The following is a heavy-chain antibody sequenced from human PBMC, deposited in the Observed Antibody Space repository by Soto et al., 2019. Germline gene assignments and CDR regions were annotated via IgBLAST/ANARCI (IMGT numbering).Heavy chain of an antibody. J-gene: IGHJ4*02. CDR1: GGSINSSNW. Sequence: QVQLQESGPGLVKPSGTLFLTCSVSGGSINSSNWWSWVRQPPGKGLEWIGEIYHRGSTNYNPSLKSRVTISVDKSKDQFYLKLSYENAADTAVYYFARGSGFAYWGQGTLLSVSS. D-gene: IGHD2-15*01. CDR3: ARGSGFAY. V-gene: IGHV4-4*02. CDR2: IYHRGST.